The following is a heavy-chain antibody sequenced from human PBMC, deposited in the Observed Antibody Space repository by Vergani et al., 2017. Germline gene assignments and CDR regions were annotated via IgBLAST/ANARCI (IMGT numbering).Heavy chain of an antibody. J-gene: IGHJ6*02. Sequence: QVQLQESGPGLVKPSGTLSLTCAVSGGSISSSNWWSWVRQPPGKGLEWIGEIYHSGSTNYNPSLKSRVTISVDKSKIQFSLKLSSVTAADTAVYYWARFLTGTTIYYYYGMDVWGQGTTVTVSS. CDR1: GGSISSSNW. D-gene: IGHD1-20*01. V-gene: IGHV4-4*02. CDR2: IYHSGST. CDR3: ARFLTGTTIYYYYGMDV.